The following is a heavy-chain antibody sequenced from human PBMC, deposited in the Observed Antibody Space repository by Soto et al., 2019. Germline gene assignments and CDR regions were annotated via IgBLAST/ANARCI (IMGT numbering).Heavy chain of an antibody. J-gene: IGHJ4*02. CDR1: GYTFTSYG. CDR2: ISAYNGNT. D-gene: IGHD3-16*02. Sequence: ASVKVSCKASGYTFTSYGISWVRQAPGQGLEWMGWISAYNGNTNYAQKLQGRVTMTTDTSTSTAYMELRSLRSGDTAVYYCARGRVVITFGGVIVIPYFDYWGQGTLVTVSS. V-gene: IGHV1-18*01. CDR3: ARGRVVITFGGVIVIPYFDY.